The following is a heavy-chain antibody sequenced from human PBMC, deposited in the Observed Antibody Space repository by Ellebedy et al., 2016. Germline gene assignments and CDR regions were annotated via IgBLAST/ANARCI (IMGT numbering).Heavy chain of an antibody. D-gene: IGHD4-17*01. V-gene: IGHV3-7*03. CDR3: YYGHYSGN. CDR1: HFPFNTYY. J-gene: IGHJ4*02. CDR2: INQHGGEK. Sequence: GESLKISXTASHFPFNTYYMSWVRQAPGKGLEWVANINQHGGEKYYVESVKDRFTISRDNAKNSLDLQMNSLRAEDTAVYYCYYGHYSGNWGQGTLVTVSS.